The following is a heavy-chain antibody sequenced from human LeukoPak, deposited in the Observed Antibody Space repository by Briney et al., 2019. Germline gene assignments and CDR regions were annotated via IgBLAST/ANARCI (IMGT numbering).Heavy chain of an antibody. CDR3: ARGARYSGYEFDY. J-gene: IGHJ4*02. CDR2: MRRDGNEI. D-gene: IGHD5-12*01. Sequence: GGSLRLSCAASGFTFSNYAMSWLRQAPGKGLEWVANMRRDGNEIYYLDSVRGRFTISRDNAKNSLYLQMNSLRAEDTAVYYCARGARYSGYEFDYWGQGTLVTVSS. CDR1: GFTFSNYA. V-gene: IGHV3-7*01.